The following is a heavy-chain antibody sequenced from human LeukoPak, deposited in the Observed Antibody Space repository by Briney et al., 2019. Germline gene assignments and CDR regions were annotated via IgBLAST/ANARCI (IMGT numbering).Heavy chain of an antibody. CDR1: GYTFTNYD. V-gene: IGHV1-8*01. Sequence: ASVKVSCKASGYTFTNYDINWVRQAAGQGLEWRGWMNPNSGNTGYAQKFQGRVTMTRNTSISTAYMELSSLRSEDTAVYYCATRGSQLPKGAFDIWGQGTMVTVSS. CDR3: ATRGSQLPKGAFDI. D-gene: IGHD1-1*01. J-gene: IGHJ3*02. CDR2: MNPNSGNT.